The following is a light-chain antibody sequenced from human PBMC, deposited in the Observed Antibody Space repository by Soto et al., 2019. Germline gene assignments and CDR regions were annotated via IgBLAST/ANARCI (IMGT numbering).Light chain of an antibody. CDR1: QSVSNNY. CDR3: LQYGGSPRT. V-gene: IGKV3-20*01. Sequence: EIVLTQSPGTLSLSPGERATLSCRASQSVSNNYLAWYQQRPCQAPRLLIYGASSRATGIPDRFSGSGPGTDFTLTISRLEPEDFAVYYCLQYGGSPRTFGQGTKVEIK. J-gene: IGKJ1*01. CDR2: GAS.